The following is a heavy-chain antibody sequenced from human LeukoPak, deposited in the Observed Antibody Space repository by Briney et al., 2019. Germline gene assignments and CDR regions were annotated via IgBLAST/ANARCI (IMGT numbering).Heavy chain of an antibody. CDR3: AIQGPAAIRAFDI. J-gene: IGHJ3*02. CDR2: ISSSGSTI. Sequence: TGGSLRLSCAASGFTFSDYYMSWIRQAPGKGLEWVSYISSSGSTIYYADSVKGRFTISRYNAKNSLYLQMNSLRAEDTAVYYCAIQGPAAIRAFDIWGQGTMVTVSS. D-gene: IGHD2-2*01. V-gene: IGHV3-11*01. CDR1: GFTFSDYY.